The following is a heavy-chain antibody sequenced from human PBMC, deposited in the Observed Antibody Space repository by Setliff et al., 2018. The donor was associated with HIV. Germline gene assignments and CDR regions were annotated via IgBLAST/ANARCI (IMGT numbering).Heavy chain of an antibody. CDR1: GGSMNNYY. V-gene: IGHV4-4*09. D-gene: IGHD2-15*01. J-gene: IGHJ6*03. Sequence: PSETLSLTCTVSGGSMNNYYWTWIRRPPGKGLEWIGYIYTSGSTKYNPSLKSRVTISSDTSKNQFSLKLTSVTAADTAVYYCALTGHRLLRGYMDVWGKGTTVTVSS. CDR3: ALTGHRLLRGYMDV. CDR2: IYTSGST.